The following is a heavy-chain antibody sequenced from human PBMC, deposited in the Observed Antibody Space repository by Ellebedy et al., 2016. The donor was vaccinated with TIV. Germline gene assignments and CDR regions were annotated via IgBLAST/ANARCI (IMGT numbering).Heavy chain of an antibody. CDR3: ARGNWGEVGDY. V-gene: IGHV1-69*13. Sequence: AASVKVSCKASGDTFSSYAINWVRQAPGQGLEWMGGIIPIFGTTNYARKFQGRVTITADESTSTAYMELSSLRSEDTAVYFCARGNWGEVGDYWGQGTLVTVSS. J-gene: IGHJ4*02. CDR2: IIPIFGTT. D-gene: IGHD7-27*01. CDR1: GDTFSSYA.